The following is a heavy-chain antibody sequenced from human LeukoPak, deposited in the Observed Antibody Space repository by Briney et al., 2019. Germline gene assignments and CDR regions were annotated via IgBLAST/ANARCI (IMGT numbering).Heavy chain of an antibody. J-gene: IGHJ6*03. CDR1: GGSISSYY. CDR3: ARVPAAMFENYYYYYMDV. Sequence: SETLSLTCTGSGGSISSYYWSWIRQPPGKGLEWMGYIYYSGSTNYNPSLKSRVTISVDTSKNQFSLKLSSVTAADTAVYYCARVPAAMFENYYYYYMDVWGKGTTVTISS. CDR2: IYYSGST. V-gene: IGHV4-59*01. D-gene: IGHD2-2*01.